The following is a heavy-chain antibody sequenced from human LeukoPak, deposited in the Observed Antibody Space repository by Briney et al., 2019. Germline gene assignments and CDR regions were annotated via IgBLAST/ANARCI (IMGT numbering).Heavy chain of an antibody. V-gene: IGHV1-2*02. CDR1: GYTFTGYY. D-gene: IGHD6-19*01. Sequence: ASVKVSCKASGYTFTGYYMHWVRQAPGQGLEWMGWINPNSGGTNYAQKFQGRVTMTRDTSISTAYMELSRLRSDDTAVYYCARDRGGIAVAAGSGNAFDIWGQGTMVTVSS. J-gene: IGHJ3*02. CDR2: INPNSGGT. CDR3: ARDRGGIAVAAGSGNAFDI.